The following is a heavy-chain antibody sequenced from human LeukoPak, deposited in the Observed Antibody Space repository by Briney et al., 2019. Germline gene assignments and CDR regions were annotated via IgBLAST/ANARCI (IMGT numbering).Heavy chain of an antibody. Sequence: GGSLRLSCAASGFTFSSYAMHWVRQAPGKGLEWVAVISYDGSNKYYADSVKGRFTISRDNSKNTLYLQMNSLRAEDTAVYYCAKNAVGAITQPDAFDIWGQGTMVTVSS. CDR1: GFTFSSYA. V-gene: IGHV3-30-3*02. CDR3: AKNAVGAITQPDAFDI. D-gene: IGHD1-26*01. J-gene: IGHJ3*02. CDR2: ISYDGSNK.